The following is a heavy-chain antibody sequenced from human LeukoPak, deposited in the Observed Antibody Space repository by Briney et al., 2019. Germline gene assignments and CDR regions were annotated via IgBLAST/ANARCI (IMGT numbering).Heavy chain of an antibody. Sequence: SETLSLTCAVYGESFSGYYWSWIRQPPGKGLEWIGEINHSGSTNYNPSLKSRVTISVDTSKNQFSLKLSSVTAADTAVYYCARRSYYYDSSGYPILFDYWGQGTLVTVSS. CDR3: ARRSYYYDSSGYPILFDY. J-gene: IGHJ4*02. V-gene: IGHV4-34*01. D-gene: IGHD3-22*01. CDR2: INHSGST. CDR1: GESFSGYY.